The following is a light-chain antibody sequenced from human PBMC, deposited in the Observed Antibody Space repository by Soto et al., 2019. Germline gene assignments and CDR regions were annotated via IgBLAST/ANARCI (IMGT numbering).Light chain of an antibody. V-gene: IGKV1-17*01. Sequence: DIQMTQSPSSLSASVGDRVTITCRASQAIRNDLAWYQQKPGRAPKRLIYGSSSLQSGVPSRFSGSGSGTEFTLTISSLQPEDFAAYYCQHYNSYGTFGQGSKVDIK. J-gene: IGKJ1*01. CDR1: QAIRND. CDR3: QHYNSYGT. CDR2: GSS.